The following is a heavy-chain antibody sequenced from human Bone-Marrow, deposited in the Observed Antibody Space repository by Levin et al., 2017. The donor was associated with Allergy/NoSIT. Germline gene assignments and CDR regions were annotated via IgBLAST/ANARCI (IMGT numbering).Heavy chain of an antibody. CDR1: GFSLSTSGVG. CDR2: IYWDDDK. J-gene: IGHJ4*02. Sequence: NVSGPTLVKPTQTLTLTCTFSGFSLSTSGVGVGWIRQPPGKALEWLALIYWDDDKYYRPSLKSRLTITKDTSENQVILRMTNVDPVDTATYFCGYRRLDGGSPTWYGGIFDYWGQGTLVTVSS. CDR3: GYRRLDGGSPTWYGGIFDY. D-gene: IGHD1-26*01. V-gene: IGHV2-5*02.